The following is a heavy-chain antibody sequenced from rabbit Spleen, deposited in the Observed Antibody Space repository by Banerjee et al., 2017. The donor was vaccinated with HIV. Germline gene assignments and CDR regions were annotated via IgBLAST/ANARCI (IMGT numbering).Heavy chain of an antibody. CDR3: ARDSGTSFSSYGMDL. Sequence: QEQLEESGGDLVKPEGSLTLTCTASGFSFSTSYYICWVRQPPGKGPEWIACVAAGVSFTTYYATWAKGRFTISKTSSTTVTLQITSLTAADTATYFCARDSGTSFSSYGMDLWGQGTLVTVS. CDR1: GFSFSTSYY. D-gene: IGHD8-1*01. V-gene: IGHV1S45*01. CDR2: VAAGVSFTT. J-gene: IGHJ6*01.